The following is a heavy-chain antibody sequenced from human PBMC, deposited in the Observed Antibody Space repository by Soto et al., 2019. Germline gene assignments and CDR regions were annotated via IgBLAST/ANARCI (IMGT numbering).Heavy chain of an antibody. CDR3: ARGRLGYCSSTSCSESAFDI. CDR1: GFTFSSYW. Sequence: EVQLVESGGGLVQPGGSLRLSCAASGFTFSSYWMHWVRQAPGKGLVWVSRMNSDGSSTSYADSVKGRFTISRDNAKNTLYLQMNSLRAEDTAVYYCARGRLGYCSSTSCSESAFDIWGQGTMVTVSS. D-gene: IGHD2-2*01. CDR2: MNSDGSST. V-gene: IGHV3-74*01. J-gene: IGHJ3*02.